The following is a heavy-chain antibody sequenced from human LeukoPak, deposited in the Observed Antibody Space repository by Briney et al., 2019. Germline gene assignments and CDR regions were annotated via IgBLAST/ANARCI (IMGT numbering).Heavy chain of an antibody. CDR2: IYTIGGT. J-gene: IGHJ5*02. D-gene: IGHD3-10*01. V-gene: IGHV4-4*07. CDR1: EGAINTYY. CDR3: ARDKYYGSGNYGKYNWFDP. Sequence: PLETPSLTCTVSEGAINTYYCGWSRQPAGKGLEWIGHIYTIGGTNYNPSLNSGDTMSLATSKNQFSLKLSSVTAADTAVCYCARDKYYGSGNYGKYNWFDPWGQGALVTVSS.